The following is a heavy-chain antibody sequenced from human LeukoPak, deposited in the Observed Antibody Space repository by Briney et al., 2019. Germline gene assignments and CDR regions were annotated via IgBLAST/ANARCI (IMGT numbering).Heavy chain of an antibody. CDR3: AKDLPDYGDYEVGY. CDR2: ISGSGGSR. D-gene: IGHD4-17*01. J-gene: IGHJ4*02. Sequence: GGSLRLSRAASGFTFTSYGMSWVRQAPGKGLEWVSTISGSGGSRHYADFVKGRFTISRDNFKNTVSLQMNSLRAEDTAVYYCAKDLPDYGDYEVGYWGQGTLVTVSS. CDR1: GFTFTSYG. V-gene: IGHV3-23*01.